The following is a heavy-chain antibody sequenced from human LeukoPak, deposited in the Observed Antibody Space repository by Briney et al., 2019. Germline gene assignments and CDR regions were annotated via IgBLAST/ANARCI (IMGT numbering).Heavy chain of an antibody. D-gene: IGHD1-26*01. V-gene: IGHV4-34*01. Sequence: SETLSLTCAVYGGSFSGYYWSLIRLPPGKGLEWIGEINHSGSTNYNPSLKSRVTISVDTSKNQFSLKLSSVTAADTAVYYCAREPVGATTTSFDYWGQGTLVTVSS. J-gene: IGHJ4*02. CDR1: GGSFSGYY. CDR2: INHSGST. CDR3: AREPVGATTTSFDY.